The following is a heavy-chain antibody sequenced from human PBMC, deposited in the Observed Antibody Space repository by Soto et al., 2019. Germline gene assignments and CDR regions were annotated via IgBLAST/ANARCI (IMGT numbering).Heavy chain of an antibody. V-gene: IGHV1-18*01. J-gene: IGHJ5*02. CDR1: CYTFTSYG. Sequence: XSAEVCFRGSCYTFTSYGISWVRQAPGQGLEWMGWISAYNGNTNYAQKLQGRVTMTTDTSTSTAYMEVRSLRSDDTAVYYCARVEVGATTGWFDPWGQGTLVTVSS. CDR3: ARVEVGATTGWFDP. D-gene: IGHD1-26*01. CDR2: ISAYNGNT.